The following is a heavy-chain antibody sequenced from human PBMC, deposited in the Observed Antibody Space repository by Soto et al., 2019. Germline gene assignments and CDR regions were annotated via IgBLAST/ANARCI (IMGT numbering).Heavy chain of an antibody. J-gene: IGHJ4*02. D-gene: IGHD5-18*01. Sequence: QVQLQESGPGRVKPSQTLSLTCTVSGGSINSGGYCWSWIRQHPGKGLDWIGCISYGGSTSYNPSLTSRVSISVDTSKYQFSLRRSYVTAAATAVYYWSRGIPVWGQGTLITVSS. CDR1: GGSINSGGYC. CDR2: ISYGGST. CDR3: SRGIPV. V-gene: IGHV4-31*03.